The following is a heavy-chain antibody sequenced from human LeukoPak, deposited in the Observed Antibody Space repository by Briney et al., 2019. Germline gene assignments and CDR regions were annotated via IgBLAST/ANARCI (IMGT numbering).Heavy chain of an antibody. D-gene: IGHD1/OR15-1a*01. CDR3: TSSEHYQH. CDR1: GYTLTGYY. Sequence: ASVKVSCKASGYTLTGYYMYWVRQAPGQGLEWVGWINPNSGDTGYAQKFQGRVSMTRDTSIATGYTELSSLTSADTAVYYCTSSEHYQHWGQGTLVTVSS. V-gene: IGHV1-2*02. J-gene: IGHJ4*02. CDR2: INPNSGDT.